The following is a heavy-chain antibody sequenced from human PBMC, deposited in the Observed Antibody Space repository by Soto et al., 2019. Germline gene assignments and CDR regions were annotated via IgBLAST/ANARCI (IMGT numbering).Heavy chain of an antibody. CDR2: IYHSGST. D-gene: IGHD3-22*01. J-gene: IGHJ4*02. V-gene: IGHV4-30-2*01. CDR3: ARERYYASSGYSLFDY. CDR1: GGSMSSGGYS. Sequence: SETLSLTCAVSGGSMSSGGYSWSWIRQPPGKGLEWIGYIYHSGSTYYNPSLKSRVTISVDTSKNQFSLKLSSVTAADTAVYYCARERYYASSGYSLFDYWGQGTLVTVSS.